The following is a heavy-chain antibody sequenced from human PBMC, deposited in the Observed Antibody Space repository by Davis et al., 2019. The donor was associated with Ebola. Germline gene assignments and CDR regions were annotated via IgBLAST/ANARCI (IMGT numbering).Heavy chain of an antibody. J-gene: IGHJ6*02. CDR3: AKDDYGDYGYYYYGMDV. CDR1: GFTFSSYW. V-gene: IGHV3-74*01. CDR2: INSDGSST. Sequence: GESLKISCAASGFTFSSYWMHWVRQAPGKELVWVSRINSDGSSTSYADSVKGRFTISRDNSKNTLYLQMNSLRAEDTAVYYCAKDDYGDYGYYYYGMDVWGQGTTVTVSS. D-gene: IGHD4-17*01.